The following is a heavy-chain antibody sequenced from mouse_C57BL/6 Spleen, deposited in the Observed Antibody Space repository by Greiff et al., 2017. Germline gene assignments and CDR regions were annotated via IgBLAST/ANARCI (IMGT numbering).Heavy chain of an antibody. CDR3: ARGYYGYDPYFDY. V-gene: IGHV1-52*01. CDR2: IDPSDSET. J-gene: IGHJ2*01. Sequence: QVQLQQPGAELVRPGSSVKLSCKASGYTFTSYWMHWVKQRPIQGLEWIGNIDPSDSETHYNQKFKDKATLTVDKSSSTAYMQLSSLTSEDSAVYDCARGYYGYDPYFDYWGQGTTLTVSS. D-gene: IGHD2-2*01. CDR1: GYTFTSYW.